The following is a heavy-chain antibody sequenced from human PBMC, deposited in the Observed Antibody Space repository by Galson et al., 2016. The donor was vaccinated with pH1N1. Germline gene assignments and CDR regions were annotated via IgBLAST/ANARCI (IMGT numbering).Heavy chain of an antibody. Sequence: SGYTFTNYGITWVRQAPGQGLEWMAWMSAYNGNTNYAQKFQGRVTMATDTSTNTAYMELRNLTSDDTAVYYCARDVRISLWLPDFWGQGTLVTVSS. CDR3: ARDVRISLWLPDF. V-gene: IGHV1-18*01. CDR2: MSAYNGNT. CDR1: GYTFTNYG. J-gene: IGHJ4*02. D-gene: IGHD5-18*01.